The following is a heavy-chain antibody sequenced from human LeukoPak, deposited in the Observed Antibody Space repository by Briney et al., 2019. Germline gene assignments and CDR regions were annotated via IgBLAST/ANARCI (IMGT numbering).Heavy chain of an antibody. V-gene: IGHV3-30*04. CDR3: ARGTRPFFDY. J-gene: IGHJ4*02. CDR2: ISYDGSNK. CDR1: GFTFSSYA. D-gene: IGHD2-2*01. Sequence: GGSLRLSCAASGFTFSSYAMHWVRQAPGKGLEWVAVISYDGSNKYYADSVKGRFTISRDNSKNTLYLQMNSLRAEDTAVYYRARGTRPFFDYWGQGTLVTVSS.